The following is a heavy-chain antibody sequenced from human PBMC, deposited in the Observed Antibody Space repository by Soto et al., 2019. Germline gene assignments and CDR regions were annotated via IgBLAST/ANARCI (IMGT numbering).Heavy chain of an antibody. CDR2: IIPIFGTA. J-gene: IGHJ5*02. V-gene: IGHV1-69*01. D-gene: IGHD3-9*01. CDR1: GGTFSSYA. Sequence: ASVTVCCKASGGTFSSYASSWVRPATEQGLEWMGGIIPIFGTANYAQKFQGRVTITADESTSTAYMELSSLRSEDTAVYYCARVPTPYYDILTGYLDWFDPWGQGTQVTVSS. CDR3: ARVPTPYYDILTGYLDWFDP.